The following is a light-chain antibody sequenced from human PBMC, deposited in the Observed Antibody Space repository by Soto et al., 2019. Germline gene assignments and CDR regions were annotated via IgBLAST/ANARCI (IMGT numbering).Light chain of an antibody. Sequence: EIVMTQSPATLSVSPGEKATLSCRASQSVSSNLAWYQQKPGQAPRLLIYGASTRAAGIPARFSGSGSGTEFTLTISSLQSEDFAVYFCQQYTDRPRTFGQGTKVDI. V-gene: IGKV3-15*01. CDR3: QQYTDRPRT. J-gene: IGKJ1*01. CDR2: GAS. CDR1: QSVSSN.